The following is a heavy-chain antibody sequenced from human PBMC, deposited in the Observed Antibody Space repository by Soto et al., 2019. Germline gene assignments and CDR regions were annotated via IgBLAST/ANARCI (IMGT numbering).Heavy chain of an antibody. J-gene: IGHJ4*02. CDR2: ISYDGSNK. V-gene: IGHV3-30*18. CDR1: GFTFSSYG. D-gene: IGHD3-10*01. Sequence: PGGSLRLSCAASGFTFSSYGMHWVRQAPGKGLEWVAVISYDGSNKYYADSVKGRFTISRDNSKNTLYLQMNSLRAEDTAVYYCAKGFDGSAITASDYWGQGT. CDR3: AKGFDGSAITASDY.